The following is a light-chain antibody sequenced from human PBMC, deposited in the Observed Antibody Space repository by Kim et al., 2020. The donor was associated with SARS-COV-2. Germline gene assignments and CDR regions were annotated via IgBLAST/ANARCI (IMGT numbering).Light chain of an antibody. Sequence: CSLSASVGDRVIITRRASQSNSMWLSWYQQKPGKAPKLLISKASSLQSGVPSRFSGSGSGTEFTLTISSLQPYDFGTYYCQQYDNYFGQATKLEI. J-gene: IGKJ2*01. CDR1: QSNSMW. CDR2: KAS. V-gene: IGKV1-5*03. CDR3: QQYDNY.